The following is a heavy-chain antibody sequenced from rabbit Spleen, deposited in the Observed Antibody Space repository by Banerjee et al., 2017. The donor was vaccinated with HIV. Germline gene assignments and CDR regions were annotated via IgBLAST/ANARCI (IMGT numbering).Heavy chain of an antibody. J-gene: IGHJ6*01. CDR1: GFSFSSSYY. D-gene: IGHD7-1*01. V-gene: IGHV1S40*01. Sequence: QSLEESGGDLVKPGASLTLTCTASGFSFSSSYYMCWVRQAPGKGLEWIACIYAGSSGSTYYASWAKGRFTISKTSSTTVTLQMTSLTAADTATYFCARELAGYAGYGYYGMDLWGPGTLVTVS. CDR3: ARELAGYAGYGYYGMDL. CDR2: IYAGSSGST.